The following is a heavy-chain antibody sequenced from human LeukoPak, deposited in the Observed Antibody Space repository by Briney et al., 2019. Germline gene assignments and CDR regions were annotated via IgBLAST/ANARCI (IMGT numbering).Heavy chain of an antibody. CDR3: TRYNNDHFDY. V-gene: IGHV3-33*01. CDR1: GFTFGGYG. D-gene: IGHD1-14*01. CDR2: IANDGSRA. Sequence: GGSLRLSCAGSGFTFGGYGMHWFRQTPGKGLEWVAVIANDGSRAFYADSVKGRFTISRDNSKNTMSVQMDDLRAEDTAVYYCTRYNNDHFDYWGQGTLVTVSS. J-gene: IGHJ4*02.